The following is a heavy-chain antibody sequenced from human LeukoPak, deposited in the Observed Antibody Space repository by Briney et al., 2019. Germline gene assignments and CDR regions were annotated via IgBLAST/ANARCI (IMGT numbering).Heavy chain of an antibody. J-gene: IGHJ4*02. Sequence: GESLKISCKGSGYSFTSFWIGWVRQMPGKGLEWMGIIYPGDSETRYRPSFQGQVIISADKSINTAYLQWSSLKASDTAMYYCARWLGFCSSSSCYQPFDYWGQGTLVTVS. CDR3: ARWLGFCSSSSCYQPFDY. CDR1: GYSFTSFW. CDR2: IYPGDSET. V-gene: IGHV5-51*01. D-gene: IGHD2-2*01.